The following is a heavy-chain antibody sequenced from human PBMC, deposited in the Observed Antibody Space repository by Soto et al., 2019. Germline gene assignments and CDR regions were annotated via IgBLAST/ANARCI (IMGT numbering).Heavy chain of an antibody. CDR1: GDSVSSNRGA. J-gene: IGHJ6*02. D-gene: IGHD4-17*01. V-gene: IGHV6-1*01. CDR2: TYYRSKWYN. Sequence: QVQLQQSGPGLVKPSQTLSLTCDISGDSVSSNRGAWTWIRQSPSRGLEWLGRTYYRSKWYNEYGLSVKTRITINAHTCKNQFSLQLNSVTPEDAAVYYCARWDHDYGYLDVWGLGTTVTVSS. CDR3: ARWDHDYGYLDV.